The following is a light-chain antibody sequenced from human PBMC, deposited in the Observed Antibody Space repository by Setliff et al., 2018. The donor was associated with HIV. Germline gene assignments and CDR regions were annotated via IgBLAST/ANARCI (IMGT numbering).Light chain of an antibody. CDR1: ALPKQY. Sequence: SYELTQPPSVSVSPGQTARITCSGDALPKQYAYWYQQKPGQAPVLVIYKDSERPSGIPERFSGSSSGTTVTLTISGVQAEDEADYYRQSADSIGILYVFGTGTKVTVL. CDR2: KDS. V-gene: IGLV3-25*03. J-gene: IGLJ1*01. CDR3: QSADSIGILYV.